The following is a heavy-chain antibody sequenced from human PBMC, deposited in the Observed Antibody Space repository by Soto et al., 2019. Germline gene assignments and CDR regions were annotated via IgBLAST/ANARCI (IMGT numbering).Heavy chain of an antibody. CDR2: INPDESGK. V-gene: IGHV3-7*01. D-gene: IGHD2-21*02. J-gene: IGHJ4*02. CDR1: GFTFGTYW. CDR3: VRCGHYNFDS. Sequence: EVQLVESGGGLVQPGGSLRLSCASSGFTFGTYWMSWVRQAPGKGLEWVANINPDESGKYYVDSVKGRFTISRDNPNNALYLQLNSLGAEDTAVYYGVRCGHYNFDSWGQGTLVTVSS.